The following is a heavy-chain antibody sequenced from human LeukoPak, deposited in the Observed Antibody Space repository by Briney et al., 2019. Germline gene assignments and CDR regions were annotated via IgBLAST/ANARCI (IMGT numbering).Heavy chain of an antibody. Sequence: GGSLRLSCAASGFSFSTYWMSWVREAPGKGLEWVANIKEEGSEKYYVDSVKGRFTISRDHAENSLYLQMNSLRAEDTAVYYCARDFLRGGASTFDYWGQGTLVTVSS. CDR2: IKEEGSEK. D-gene: IGHD1-26*01. CDR1: GFSFSTYW. CDR3: ARDFLRGGASTFDY. J-gene: IGHJ4*02. V-gene: IGHV3-7*01.